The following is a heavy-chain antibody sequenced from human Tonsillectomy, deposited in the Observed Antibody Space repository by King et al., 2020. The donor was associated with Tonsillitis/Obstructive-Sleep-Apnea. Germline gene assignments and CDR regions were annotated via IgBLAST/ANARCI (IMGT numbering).Heavy chain of an antibody. CDR2: IYPGDSDT. Sequence: VQLVESGAEVKKPGESLKLSCKGSGYTFTSQWIGWVRQMPGKGLEWMGMIYPGDSDTRYSPSFQGQVTISADKSMSTAYLRWSSLQASDTAMYYCARHGDSWTPPDYWGQGTLVTVSS. D-gene: IGHD5-12*01. CDR1: GYTFTSQW. CDR3: ARHGDSWTPPDY. V-gene: IGHV5-51*01. J-gene: IGHJ4*02.